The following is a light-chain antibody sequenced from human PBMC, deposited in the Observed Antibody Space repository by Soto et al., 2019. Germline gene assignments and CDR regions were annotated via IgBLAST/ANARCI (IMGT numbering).Light chain of an antibody. CDR2: DVT. J-gene: IGLJ3*02. CDR3: SSYACSGEV. Sequence: QSVLTHPPSASGSPGQSATISCTGSSSDLDTYDYVSWYQQHPGKPPKLIIFDVTERPSGVPDRFSGFKSGNTASLTVSGLQSEDEAYYYCSSYACSGEVFGGGTKVTVL. CDR1: SSDLDTYDY. V-gene: IGLV2-8*01.